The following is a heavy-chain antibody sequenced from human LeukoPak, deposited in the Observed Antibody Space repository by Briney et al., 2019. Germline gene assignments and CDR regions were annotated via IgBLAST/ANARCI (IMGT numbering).Heavy chain of an antibody. CDR1: GFTFRSYA. CDR3: AKDPYAILTGYRYYFDY. J-gene: IGHJ4*02. D-gene: IGHD3-9*01. Sequence: PGGSLRLSCAASGFTFRSYAMSWVRQAPGKGQEWVSAISGSGGSTYYADSVKGRFTISRDNSKNTLYLQMNSLRAEDTAVYYCAKDPYAILTGYRYYFDYWGQGTLVTVSS. V-gene: IGHV3-23*01. CDR2: ISGSGGST.